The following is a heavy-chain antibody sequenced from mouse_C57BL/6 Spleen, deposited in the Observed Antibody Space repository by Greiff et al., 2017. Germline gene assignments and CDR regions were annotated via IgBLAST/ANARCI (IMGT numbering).Heavy chain of an antibody. CDR1: GFTFSSYA. J-gene: IGHJ1*03. CDR2: ISDGGSYT. CDR3: AREGNSNYDWYFDV. D-gene: IGHD2-5*01. Sequence: EVNLVESGGGLVKPGGSLKLSCAASGFTFSSYAMSWVRQTPEKRLEWVATISDGGSYTYYPDNVKGRFTISRDNAKNNLYLQMSHLKSEDTAMYYCAREGNSNYDWYFDVWGTGTTVTVSS. V-gene: IGHV5-4*01.